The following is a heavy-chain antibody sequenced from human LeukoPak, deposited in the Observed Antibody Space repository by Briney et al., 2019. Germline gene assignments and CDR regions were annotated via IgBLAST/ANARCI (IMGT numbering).Heavy chain of an antibody. V-gene: IGHV4-59*12. CDR2: IYYSGST. Sequence: PSETLSLTCTVSGGSISSYYWSWIRQPPGKGLEWIGYIYYSGSTNYNPSLKSRVTISVDTSKNQFSLKLSSVTAADTAVYYCARGVYSSSQYYFDYWGQGTLVTVSS. CDR1: GGSISSYY. J-gene: IGHJ4*02. CDR3: ARGVYSSSQYYFDY. D-gene: IGHD6-6*01.